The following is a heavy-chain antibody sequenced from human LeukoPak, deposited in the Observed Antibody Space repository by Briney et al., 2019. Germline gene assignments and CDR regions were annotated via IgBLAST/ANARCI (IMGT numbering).Heavy chain of an antibody. J-gene: IGHJ4*02. V-gene: IGHV4-59*01. CDR1: DGSISSYY. Sequence: SSETLSLTCTVSDGSISSYYWSWIRQPPGKGLEWIGYIYYSGSTNYNPPLKSRVTISVDTSKNQFSLKLSSVTAADTAVYYCARINTIFGLLQYYFDYWGQGTLVTVSS. CDR3: ARINTIFGLLQYYFDY. D-gene: IGHD3-3*01. CDR2: IYYSGST.